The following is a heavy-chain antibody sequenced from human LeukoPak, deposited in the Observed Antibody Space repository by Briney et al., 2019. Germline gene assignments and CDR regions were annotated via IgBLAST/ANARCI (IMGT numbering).Heavy chain of an antibody. J-gene: IGHJ6*02. CDR3: AQSGERREYSYGYVDYYFYGLDV. Sequence: ASVKVSCKASGHAFSNFGITWLRQAPGQGLEWLGWVSGYDGDTRYAEKIQGRVTMTTDTSTTTAHLELKSLRSDDTAVYYCAQSGERREYSYGYVDYYFYGLDVWGQGTTVTVSS. CDR2: VSGYDGDT. CDR1: GHAFSNFG. D-gene: IGHD5-18*01. V-gene: IGHV1-18*01.